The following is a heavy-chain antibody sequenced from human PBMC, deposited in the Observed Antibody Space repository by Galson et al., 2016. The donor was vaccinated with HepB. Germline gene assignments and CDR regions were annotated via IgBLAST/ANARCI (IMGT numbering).Heavy chain of an antibody. D-gene: IGHD6-6*01. Sequence: SVKVSCKASGYTFTRYDIHWVRQATGQGLEWMGWMNPNNGNTAYGQKFQGRLTMTRDTSISAAYMDLHSLRSEDTAVYYCARVEYSSSSGANRFAFWGQGTLVTVSS. CDR3: ARVEYSSSSGANRFAF. J-gene: IGHJ4*02. V-gene: IGHV1-8*01. CDR1: GYTFTRYD. CDR2: MNPNNGNT.